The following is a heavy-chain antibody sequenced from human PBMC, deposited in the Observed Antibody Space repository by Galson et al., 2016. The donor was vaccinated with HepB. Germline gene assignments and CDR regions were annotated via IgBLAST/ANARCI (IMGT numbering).Heavy chain of an antibody. Sequence: SLRLSCAASGFSFSNNVMHWVRQAPGKGLEWVAIVFYDGGKKYYADSVKGRFAISRDNFENAVYLEMNNLRAEDTGVYYCARGGGRPTGDAFDVWGLGTMVTVSS. CDR1: GFSFSNNV. V-gene: IGHV3-33*01. CDR3: ARGGGRPTGDAFDV. J-gene: IGHJ3*01. CDR2: VFYDGGKK. D-gene: IGHD2-15*01.